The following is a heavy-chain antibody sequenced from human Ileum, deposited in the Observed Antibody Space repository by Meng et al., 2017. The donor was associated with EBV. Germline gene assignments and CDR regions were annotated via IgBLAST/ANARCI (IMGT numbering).Heavy chain of an antibody. D-gene: IGHD4-17*01. J-gene: IGHJ4*02. CDR3: AMGPDYAKTGY. V-gene: IGHV4-39*01. CDR2: ICYTDYT. CDR1: GGSISSSNYC. Sequence: QPLLKGSGPGLVKTSETLSLTCSVSGGSISSSNYCWGWIRQPPGKGLEWIQSICYTDYTYYNPSLKSRVTISADKSKNQFSLRLNSLTAADTAVYYCAMGPDYAKTGYWGQGTLVTVSS.